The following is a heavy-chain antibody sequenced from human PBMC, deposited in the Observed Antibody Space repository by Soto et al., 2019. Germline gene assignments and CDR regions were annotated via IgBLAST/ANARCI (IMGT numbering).Heavy chain of an antibody. D-gene: IGHD1-26*01. V-gene: IGHV1-69*01. CDR3: ARAQVGATDLDYSYYGMDV. Sequence: QVQLVQSGAEVKKPGSSVKVSCKASGGTFSSYAISWVRQAPGQGLEWMGGIIPIFGTANYAQKFQGRVTITADESTSTAYMELSSLRSEDTAVYYCARAQVGATDLDYSYYGMDVWGQGTTVTVSS. CDR2: IIPIFGTA. CDR1: GGTFSSYA. J-gene: IGHJ6*02.